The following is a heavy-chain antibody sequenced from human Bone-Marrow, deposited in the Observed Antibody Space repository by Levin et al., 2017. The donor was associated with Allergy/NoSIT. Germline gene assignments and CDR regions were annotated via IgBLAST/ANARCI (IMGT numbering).Heavy chain of an antibody. D-gene: IGHD2/OR15-2a*01. Sequence: GGSLRLSCAASGLTFSSLGMTWVRQAPGKGLEWVANINEDGSQKYYVDSVTGRFTISRDNAKNSVYLQMDSLRAEDTAVYYCARGGSYHLYWGQGNLVTVSS. V-gene: IGHV3-7*01. CDR3: ARGGSYHLY. CDR1: GLTFSSLG. CDR2: INEDGSQK. J-gene: IGHJ1*01.